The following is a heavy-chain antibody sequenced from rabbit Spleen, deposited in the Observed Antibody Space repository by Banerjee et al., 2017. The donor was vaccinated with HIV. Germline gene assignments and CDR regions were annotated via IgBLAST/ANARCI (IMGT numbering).Heavy chain of an antibody. J-gene: IGHJ2*01. CDR1: GFTLSSYW. CDR2: IDTSNGDT. D-gene: IGHD1-1*01. V-gene: IGHV1S45*01. CDR3: ARNYVNAFDP. Sequence: QEQLEESGGGLVQPEGSLTLTCKASGFTLSSYWICWVRQAPGKGLEWIACIDTSNGDTDYANWPKGRFTISKASSTTVTLQMTSLTAADTATYFCARNYVNAFDPWGPGTLVTVS.